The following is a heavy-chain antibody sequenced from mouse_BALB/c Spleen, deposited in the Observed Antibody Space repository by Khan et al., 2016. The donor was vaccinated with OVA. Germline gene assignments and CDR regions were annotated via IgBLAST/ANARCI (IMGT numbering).Heavy chain of an antibody. V-gene: IGHV1-26*01. J-gene: IGHJ3*01. CDR1: GYSFTVYY. CDR2: VNPNNGDT. D-gene: IGHD2-12*01. Sequence: VQLKQSGPDLVKPGASVKISCKASGYSFTVYYMTWVKQSHGKSPEWIGRVNPNNGDTNYNQNFKGKAILTVDKSSNTAYMELRSLTSEDSAVFDCARGYEFFPYWGRGTMVTVSA. CDR3: ARGYEFFPY.